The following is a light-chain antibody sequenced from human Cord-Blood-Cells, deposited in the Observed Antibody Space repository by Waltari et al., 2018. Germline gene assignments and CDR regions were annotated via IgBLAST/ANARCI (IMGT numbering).Light chain of an antibody. Sequence: QSALTQPRSVSGAPGQSVTISCPGTSSDVGCYNYVSWYQQHPGKSPKLMIYDVSKRPSGVPDRFSGSKSGNTASLTISGLQAEDEADYYCCSYAGSYTLFGGGTKLTVL. CDR1: SSDVGCYNY. CDR3: CSYAGSYTL. CDR2: DVS. V-gene: IGLV2-11*01. J-gene: IGLJ2*01.